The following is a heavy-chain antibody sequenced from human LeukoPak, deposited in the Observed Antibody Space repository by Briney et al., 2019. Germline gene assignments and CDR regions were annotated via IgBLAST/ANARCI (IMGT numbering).Heavy chain of an antibody. CDR1: GGSVGSGSYY. J-gene: IGHJ5*02. V-gene: IGHV4-61*01. D-gene: IGHD3-10*02. CDR2: VYYSGST. Sequence: SETLSLTCTVSGGSVGSGSYYWTWIRQPPGKGLEWIGYVYYSGSTSYSPSLKSRVTISVDTSKNQFSLKLSSVTAADTAVYYCARTTFVSWFDPWGQGTLVTVSS. CDR3: ARTTFVSWFDP.